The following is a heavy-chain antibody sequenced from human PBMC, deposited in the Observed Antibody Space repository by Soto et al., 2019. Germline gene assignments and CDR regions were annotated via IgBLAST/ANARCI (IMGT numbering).Heavy chain of an antibody. CDR3: ARDWDYGDP. J-gene: IGHJ5*02. D-gene: IGHD4-17*01. CDR1: GFTFSSYG. CDR2: IWYDGSNK. V-gene: IGHV3-33*01. Sequence: QVQLVESGGGVVQPGRSLRLSCAASGFTFSSYGMHWVRQAPGKGLEWVAVIWYDGSNKYYADSVKGRFTISRDNSKNTLYLQMNSLRVEDTAVYYCARDWDYGDPWGQGTLVTVSS.